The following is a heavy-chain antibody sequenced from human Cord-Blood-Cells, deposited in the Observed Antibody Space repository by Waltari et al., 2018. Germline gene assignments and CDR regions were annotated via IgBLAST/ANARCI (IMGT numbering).Heavy chain of an antibody. CDR3: ARDQGYSGSGDAFDI. J-gene: IGHJ3*02. CDR1: GYTFTSYY. CDR2: IHPWGGST. V-gene: IGHV1-46*01. D-gene: IGHD1-26*01. Sequence: QVQLVQSGAEVKKPGVSVKVSCKASGYTFTSYYMHWVRQATGQGVEWMGIIHPWGGSTSYAQKFQGRVTMTRDTSTSTVYMELSSLRSEDTAVYYCARDQGYSGSGDAFDIWGQGTMVTVSS.